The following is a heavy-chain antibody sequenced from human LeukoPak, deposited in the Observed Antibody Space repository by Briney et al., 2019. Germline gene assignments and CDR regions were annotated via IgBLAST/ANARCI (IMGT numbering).Heavy chain of an antibody. CDR1: GGSISSGGYY. J-gene: IGHJ4*02. CDR3: ASQYYYDSSGYYWEDY. V-gene: IGHV4-31*03. Sequence: SETLSLTCTVSGGSISSGGYYWSWIRQHPGKGQEWIGYIYYSGSTYYNPSLKSRVTISVDTSKNQFSLKLSSVTAADTAVYYCASQYYYDSSGYYWEDYWGQGTLVTVSS. D-gene: IGHD3-22*01. CDR2: IYYSGST.